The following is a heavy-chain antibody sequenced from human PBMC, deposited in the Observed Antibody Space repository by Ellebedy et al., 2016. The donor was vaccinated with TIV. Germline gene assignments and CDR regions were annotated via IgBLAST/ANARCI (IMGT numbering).Heavy chain of an antibody. J-gene: IGHJ4*02. CDR1: GYAFDSYS. CDR2: ISAYTGDT. Sequence: ASVKVSCKASGYAFDSYSISWVRQAPGQGLEWMGWISAYTGDTDYAQKFQGRVTMTTDTPTATAYMELRSLRSDDTAVYYCARDMVQGMVARYLWFDYWGQGTLVTVSS. D-gene: IGHD1-26*01. V-gene: IGHV1-18*01. CDR3: ARDMVQGMVARYLWFDY.